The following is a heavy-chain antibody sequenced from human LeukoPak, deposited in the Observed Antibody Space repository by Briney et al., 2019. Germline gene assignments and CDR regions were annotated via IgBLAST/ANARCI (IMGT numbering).Heavy chain of an antibody. D-gene: IGHD6-19*01. CDR1: GYNFTPYW. CDR3: ARREAVAGSFDY. J-gene: IGHJ4*02. Sequence: GESLKISCQSSGYNFTPYWIVWVRQMPGKGLEWMGITFAGYSYTIYSPSFQGQVTISADKSISTAYLQWSSLKASDTAMYYCARREAVAGSFDYWGQGTLVTVSS. CDR2: TFAGYSYT. V-gene: IGHV5-51*01.